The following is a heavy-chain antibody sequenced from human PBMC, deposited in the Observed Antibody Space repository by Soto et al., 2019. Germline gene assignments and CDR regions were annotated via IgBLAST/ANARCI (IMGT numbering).Heavy chain of an antibody. CDR3: ARDRVFGVVIGANWFDP. CDR2: ISSSSSTI. J-gene: IGHJ5*02. Sequence: EVQLVESGGGLVQPGGSLRLSCAASGFTFSSYSMNWVRQAPGKGLEWVSYISSSSSTIYYADSVKGRFTIYRDNAKNSLYLQMNSLRAEDTAVYYCARDRVFGVVIGANWFDPLGQGTLVTVSS. CDR1: GFTFSSYS. D-gene: IGHD3-3*01. V-gene: IGHV3-48*01.